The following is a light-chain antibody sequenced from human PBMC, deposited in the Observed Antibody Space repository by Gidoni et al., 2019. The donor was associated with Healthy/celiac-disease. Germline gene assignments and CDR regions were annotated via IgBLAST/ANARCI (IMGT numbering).Light chain of an antibody. V-gene: IGLV2-14*01. J-gene: IGLJ1*01. CDR3: SSYTSSSTYV. Sequence: QSALTQPASVSGSPGQSLTISCTVTSSDVGGYNYVSWYQQNPGKAPKLMIYDVSNRPSGVSNRFSGSKSGNTASLTISGLQAEDEADYYCSSYTSSSTYVFGTGTKVTVL. CDR2: DVS. CDR1: SSDVGGYNY.